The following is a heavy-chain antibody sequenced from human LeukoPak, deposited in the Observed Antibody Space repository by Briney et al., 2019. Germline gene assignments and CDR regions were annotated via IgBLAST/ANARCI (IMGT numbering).Heavy chain of an antibody. D-gene: IGHD2-2*01. CDR2: LYRSGST. V-gene: IGHV4-38-2*02. CDR3: ARGDCSSTICYSPMDV. CDR1: GYSISSGYY. J-gene: IGHJ6*03. Sequence: SETLSLTCTVSGYSISSGYYWVWIRQTPGKGLERIGSLYRSGSTNYNPSLKSRVTISVDTSKNQFSLKVNSVTAADTALYYCARGDCSSTICYSPMDVWGKGTTVTVSS.